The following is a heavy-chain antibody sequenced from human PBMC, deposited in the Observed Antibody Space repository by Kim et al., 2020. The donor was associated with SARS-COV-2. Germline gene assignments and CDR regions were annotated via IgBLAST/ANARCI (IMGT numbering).Heavy chain of an antibody. J-gene: IGHJ6*03. V-gene: IGHV3-74*01. CDR2: INSDGSST. CDR3: QSPYAGTTIIEMALG. Sequence: GGSLRLSCAASGLTFRSYWMHWVRQVPGKGLMWVSTINSDGSSTDYADSVRAGFPIPEKNPRTTVNFKLTSFRPETRALFYCQSPYAGTTIIEMALGWG. D-gene: IGHD3-10*01. CDR1: GLTFRSYW.